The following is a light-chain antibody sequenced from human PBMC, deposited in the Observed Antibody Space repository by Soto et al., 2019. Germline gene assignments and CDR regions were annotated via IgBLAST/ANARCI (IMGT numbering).Light chain of an antibody. CDR2: RTS. J-gene: IGKJ4*01. V-gene: IGKV3-15*01. CDR1: QSISSN. Sequence: EIVMTQSPATLSFSPGERATLSCRASQSISSNLAWYQQKPGQAPRLLMFRTSSRATGFPARFSGSGSGTEFNLTISSLQSEDFGVYYCKQYNNRPRATFGGGTKVDIX. CDR3: KQYNNRPRAT.